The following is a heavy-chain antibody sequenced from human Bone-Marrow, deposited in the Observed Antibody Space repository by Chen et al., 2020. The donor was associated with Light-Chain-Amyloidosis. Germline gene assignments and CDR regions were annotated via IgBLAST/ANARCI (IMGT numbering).Heavy chain of an antibody. D-gene: IGHD4-4*01. CDR3: ARRGSTGTAVDY. J-gene: IGHJ4*02. CDR1: GFTFSTYG. CDR2: ISSTSSYI. V-gene: IGHV3-21*01. Sequence: EVRLVESGGGVVQPGGSLRLSWAASGFTFSTYGMNWVRQAPGKGLEWVSSISSTSSYIYYADSVKGRFTISRDNAKNSLYLQINSLRAEDTAVYYCARRGSTGTAVDYWGQGTLVTVSS.